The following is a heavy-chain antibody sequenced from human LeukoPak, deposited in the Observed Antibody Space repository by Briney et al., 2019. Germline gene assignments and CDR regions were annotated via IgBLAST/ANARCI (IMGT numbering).Heavy chain of an antibody. CDR3: ARANDYGNREFDY. CDR1: GYTFISYY. Sequence: GASVKVSCKASGYTFISYYLHWMRQAPGQGLEWMGIINPSGGSTSYAQKFQGRVTMTRDTSTRTVYMELSSLRSEDTAVYYCARANDYGNREFDYWGQGTLVTVSS. CDR2: INPSGGST. D-gene: IGHD4-11*01. V-gene: IGHV1-46*01. J-gene: IGHJ4*02.